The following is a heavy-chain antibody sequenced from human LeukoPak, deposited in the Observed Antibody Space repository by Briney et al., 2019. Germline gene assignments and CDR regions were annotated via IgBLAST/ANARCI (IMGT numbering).Heavy chain of an antibody. CDR1: GYTFTGYY. J-gene: IGHJ4*02. Sequence: SVKVSCKASGYTFTGYYMHWVRQAPGQGLEWMGGIIPIFGTANYAQKFQGRVTITADESTSTAYMELSSLRCEDTAVYYCASEGSGSYRSDYWGQGTLVTVSS. V-gene: IGHV1-69*13. D-gene: IGHD1-26*01. CDR3: ASEGSGSYRSDY. CDR2: IIPIFGTA.